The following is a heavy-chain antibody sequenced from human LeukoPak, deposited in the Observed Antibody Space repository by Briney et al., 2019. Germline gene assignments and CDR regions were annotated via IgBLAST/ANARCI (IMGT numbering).Heavy chain of an antibody. J-gene: IGHJ4*02. D-gene: IGHD6-13*01. CDR3: ARHARAAADNYDY. CDR1: GGSISSYY. V-gene: IGHV4-59*08. CDR2: IYYSGST. Sequence: PSETLSLTCTVSGGSISSYYWSWIRQPPGKGLEWIGYIYYSGSTNYNPSLRSRVTISVDTSKNQFSLKLSSVTAADTAVYYCARHARAAADNYDYWGQGTLVTVSS.